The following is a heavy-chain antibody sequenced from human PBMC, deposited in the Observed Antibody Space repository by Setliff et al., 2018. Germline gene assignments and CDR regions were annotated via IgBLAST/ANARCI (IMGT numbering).Heavy chain of an antibody. CDR1: GFTLRNSG. V-gene: IGHV3-30*18. CDR2: ISYDGFKI. Sequence: GGSLRLSCAASGFTLRNSGMHWVRQAPGRGLEWVTFISYDGFKIYYAESVKGRFTISRDISKSTLYLQMNSLRAEDTAIYYCAKDKDVRVDYFDYWGPGTLVTVSS. CDR3: AKDKDVRVDYFDY. J-gene: IGHJ4*02. D-gene: IGHD3-10*01.